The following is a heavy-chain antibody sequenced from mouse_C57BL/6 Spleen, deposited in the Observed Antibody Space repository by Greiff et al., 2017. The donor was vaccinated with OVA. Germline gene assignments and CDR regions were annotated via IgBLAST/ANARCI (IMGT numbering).Heavy chain of an antibody. V-gene: IGHV14-4*01. Sequence: VQLKESGAELVRPGASVKLSCTASGFNIKDAYMHWVKQRPEQGLEWIGWIDPENGDTEYASKFQGKATITADTSSNTAYLQLSSLTSEDTAVYYCTTAGTMALFDYWGQGTTLTVSS. CDR3: TTAGTMALFDY. CDR1: GFNIKDAY. J-gene: IGHJ2*01. D-gene: IGHD1-1*02. CDR2: IDPENGDT.